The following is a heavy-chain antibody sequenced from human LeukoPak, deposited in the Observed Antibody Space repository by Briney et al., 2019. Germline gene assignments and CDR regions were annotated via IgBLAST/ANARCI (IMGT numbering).Heavy chain of an antibody. CDR2: IRNKANGYTT. CDR1: GFTFSDYY. V-gene: IGHV3-72*01. Sequence: GGSLRLSCAASGFTFSDYYMEWVRQAPGKGLEWVGRIRNKANGYTTEYAASVKGRFTISRDDSKNSLYLQMQSLKIEDTAVYYCSTSVASGVRVMAYWGRGTQVTVSS. D-gene: IGHD3-3*01. J-gene: IGHJ4*02. CDR3: STSVASGVRVMAY.